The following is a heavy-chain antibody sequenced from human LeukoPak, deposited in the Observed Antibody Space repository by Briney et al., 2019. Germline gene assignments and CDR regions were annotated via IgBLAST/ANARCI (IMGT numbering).Heavy chain of an antibody. Sequence: PGGSLRLSCAASGFTFSSYWMSWVRQAPGKGLEWVANIKQDGSEKYYVDSVKGRFTISRDNAKNSLYLQMNSLRAEGTAVYYCARGWGSSWYYFDYWGQGTLVTVSS. CDR1: GFTFSSYW. J-gene: IGHJ4*02. CDR2: IKQDGSEK. V-gene: IGHV3-7*03. CDR3: ARGWGSSWYYFDY. D-gene: IGHD6-13*01.